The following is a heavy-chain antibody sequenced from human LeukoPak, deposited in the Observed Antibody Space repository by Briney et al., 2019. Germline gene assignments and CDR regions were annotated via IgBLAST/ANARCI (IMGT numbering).Heavy chain of an antibody. CDR3: ARGGIDNWNDLDY. D-gene: IGHD1-1*01. CDR1: GYTFTSYA. CDR2: INPNSGGT. Sequence: GASVTVSCTASGYTFTSYAMNWVRQAPGQGLEWMGWINPNSGGTNYAQKFQGRVTMTRDTSISTAYMELSRLRSDDTAVYYCARGGIDNWNDLDYWGQGTLVTVSS. J-gene: IGHJ4*02. V-gene: IGHV1-2*02.